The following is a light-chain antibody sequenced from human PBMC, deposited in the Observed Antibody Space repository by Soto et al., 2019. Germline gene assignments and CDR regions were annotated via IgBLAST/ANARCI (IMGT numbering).Light chain of an antibody. V-gene: IGLV2-14*01. CDR3: SSYANGNTLL. CDR2: EVT. J-gene: IGLJ2*01. Sequence: QSALTQPASVSGSPGQSITISCTGTGSDVGGYDYVSWYQHHPGKAPKVMIYEVTNRPSGVSNRFSGSKSGNTASLTISGLLAEDEADYYCSSYANGNTLLFGGGTKLTVL. CDR1: GSDVGGYDY.